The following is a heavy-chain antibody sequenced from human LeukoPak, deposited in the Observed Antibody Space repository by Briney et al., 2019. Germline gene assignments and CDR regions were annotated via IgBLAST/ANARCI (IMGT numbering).Heavy chain of an antibody. J-gene: IGHJ1*01. Sequence: GGSLRLSCAASGFTFSSYWTHWVRQVPGKGLLWVSRVNSDGSSTSYADSVKGRFTISRDNAKNTLYLQMNSLRAEDTAVYYCAKGSRDGYNTFQHWGQGTLVTVSS. CDR3: AKGSRDGYNTFQH. CDR2: VNSDGSST. D-gene: IGHD5-24*01. V-gene: IGHV3-74*01. CDR1: GFTFSSYW.